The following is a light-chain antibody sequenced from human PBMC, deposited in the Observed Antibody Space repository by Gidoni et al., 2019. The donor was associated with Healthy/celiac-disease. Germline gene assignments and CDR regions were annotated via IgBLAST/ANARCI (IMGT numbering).Light chain of an antibody. Sequence: DIQMTQSPSPLSASVGDRVTITCRGSQSISSYLNWYQQKPGKAPKLLIYAASSLQSGVPSRFSGSGSGTDFTLTISSRQPEEFATYYCQQSYSTRVTFGQGTRLGIK. CDR1: QSISSY. CDR2: AAS. J-gene: IGKJ5*01. CDR3: QQSYSTRVT. V-gene: IGKV1-39*01.